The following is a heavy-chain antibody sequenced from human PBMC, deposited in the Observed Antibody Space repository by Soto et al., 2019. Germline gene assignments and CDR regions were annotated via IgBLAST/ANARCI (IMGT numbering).Heavy chain of an antibody. Sequence: GGSLRLSCAASGFTFSSYSMNWVRQAPGKGLEWVSSISGSSSYIYYADSVKGRFTISRDNAKNSLYLQMNSLRAEDTAVYYCARDPYSSSSGDDYWGQGTLVTVSS. J-gene: IGHJ4*02. CDR1: GFTFSSYS. V-gene: IGHV3-21*01. CDR2: ISGSSSYI. CDR3: ARDPYSSSSGDDY. D-gene: IGHD6-6*01.